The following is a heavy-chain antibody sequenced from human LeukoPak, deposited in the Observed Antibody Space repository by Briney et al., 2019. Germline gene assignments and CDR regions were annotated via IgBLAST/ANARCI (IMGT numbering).Heavy chain of an antibody. Sequence: ASVKVSCKASGGTFSTYTINWVRQSPGQGLEWMGGIIPIFGTANYAQKSQGRVTITTDESTSTAYMELSSLRSEDTAVYYCARGGPIFLVVNYYMDVWGKGTTVTVSS. CDR2: IIPIFGTA. CDR3: ARGGPIFLVVNYYMDV. CDR1: GGTFSTYT. V-gene: IGHV1-69*05. D-gene: IGHD3-3*01. J-gene: IGHJ6*03.